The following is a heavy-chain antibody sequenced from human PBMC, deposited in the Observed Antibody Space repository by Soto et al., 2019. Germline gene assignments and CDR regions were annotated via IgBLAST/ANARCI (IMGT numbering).Heavy chain of an antibody. D-gene: IGHD4-4*01. V-gene: IGHV1-69*13. J-gene: IGHJ6*02. CDR3: ARGALTTRAYYYGLDV. CDR2: IIPIFGTT. Sequence: SLKVSCKASGGTFSSYTMSWVRQAPGQGLEWMGGIIPIFGTTTYAHKFQGRVTITADESTSTVYMELSSLRGEDTPVYYCARGALTTRAYYYGLDVWGQGTTVTVSS. CDR1: GGTFSSYT.